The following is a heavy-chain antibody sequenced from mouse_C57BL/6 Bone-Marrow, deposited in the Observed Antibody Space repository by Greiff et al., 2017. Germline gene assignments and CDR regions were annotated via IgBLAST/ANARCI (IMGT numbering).Heavy chain of an antibody. D-gene: IGHD1-1*01. Sequence: EVMLVESGGGLVQPGGSMKLSCAASGFTFSDAWMDWVRQSPEKGLEWVAEIRNKANNHATYYAESVKGRFTISRDDSKSSVYLQMNSLRAEDTGIYYCTATTVVAHYFDYWGQGTTLTVSS. CDR2: IRNKANNHAT. CDR1: GFTFSDAW. V-gene: IGHV6-6*01. CDR3: TATTVVAHYFDY. J-gene: IGHJ2*01.